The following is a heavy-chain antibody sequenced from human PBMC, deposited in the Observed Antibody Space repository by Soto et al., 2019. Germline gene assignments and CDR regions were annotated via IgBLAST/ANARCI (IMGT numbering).Heavy chain of an antibody. Sequence: SETLSLTCTVSGGSISSYYWSWIRQPPGKGLEWIGHIYYSGSTNYNPSLKSRVTISVDTSKNQFSLNLRSVTAADTAVYYCARQSNQWGYSSGWYGAGIDSWGQGTLVTVSS. V-gene: IGHV4-59*08. CDR1: GGSISSYY. CDR2: IYYSGST. D-gene: IGHD6-19*01. J-gene: IGHJ4*02. CDR3: ARQSNQWGYSSGWYGAGIDS.